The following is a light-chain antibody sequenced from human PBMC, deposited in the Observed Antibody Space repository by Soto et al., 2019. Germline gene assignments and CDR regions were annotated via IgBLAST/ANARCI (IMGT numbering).Light chain of an antibody. Sequence: DIQMSQSPSSLSASIGDRVTITCRASQSISNYLNWYQQKPGKAPKLLIYAATTLQSGVPSRFSGSGSGTDFSLTISSLQPEDFATYSCQQSYSTPYTFGQGTKLEIK. J-gene: IGKJ2*01. V-gene: IGKV1-39*01. CDR1: QSISNY. CDR3: QQSYSTPYT. CDR2: AAT.